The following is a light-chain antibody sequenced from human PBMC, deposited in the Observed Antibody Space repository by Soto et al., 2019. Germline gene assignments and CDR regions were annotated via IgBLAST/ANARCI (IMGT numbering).Light chain of an antibody. CDR3: QQRSSWPLT. Sequence: EGVLTQSPATLSLSPGDRATLSCRASQSVRTYLAWYQQKPGQAPRLLIHDVSDRATGIPARFSGSGSGTDFTLTISSLEPEDFAVYYCQQRSSWPLTFGGGTKVDIK. J-gene: IGKJ4*01. V-gene: IGKV3-11*01. CDR2: DVS. CDR1: QSVRTY.